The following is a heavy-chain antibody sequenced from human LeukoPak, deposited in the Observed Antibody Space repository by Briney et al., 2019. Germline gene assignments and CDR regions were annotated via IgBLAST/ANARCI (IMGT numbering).Heavy chain of an antibody. CDR3: ARELTYADY. CDR1: GGSFSGYY. CDR2: INHSGST. Sequence: SETLSLTCAVYGGSFSGYYWSWIRQPPGKGLEWIGEINHSGSTNYNPALKSRVTISVDTSKNQFSLKLSSVTAADTAVYYCARELTYADYWGQGTLVTVSS. V-gene: IGHV4-34*01. J-gene: IGHJ4*02. D-gene: IGHD1-26*01.